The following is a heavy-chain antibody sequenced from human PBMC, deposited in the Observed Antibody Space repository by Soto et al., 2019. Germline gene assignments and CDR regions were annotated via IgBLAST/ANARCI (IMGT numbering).Heavy chain of an antibody. V-gene: IGHV3-74*01. D-gene: IGHD3-10*01. CDR1: GFTFSSYW. Sequence: GGSMRLSCAASGFTFSSYWMHWVRQAPGKGLVWVSRINSDGSSTSYADSVKGRFTISRDNAKNTLYLQMNSLRAEDTAVYYCARTLLWEIGGLDFWGQGTLVTVSS. CDR2: INSDGSST. J-gene: IGHJ4*02. CDR3: ARTLLWEIGGLDF.